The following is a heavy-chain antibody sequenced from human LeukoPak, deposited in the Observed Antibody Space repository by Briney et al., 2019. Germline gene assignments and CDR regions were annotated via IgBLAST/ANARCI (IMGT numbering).Heavy chain of an antibody. CDR1: GYSISGGYY. J-gene: IGHJ4*02. V-gene: IGHV4-38-2*01. CDR3: ARQYCSSTSCPFGY. CDR2: IYHSGST. Sequence: PSETLSLTCAVSGYSISGGYYWGWIRQPPGKGLEWIGSIYHSGSTYYNPSLKSRVTISVDTSKNQFSLKLSSVTAADTAVYYCARQYCSSTSCPFGYWGQGTLVTVSS. D-gene: IGHD2-2*01.